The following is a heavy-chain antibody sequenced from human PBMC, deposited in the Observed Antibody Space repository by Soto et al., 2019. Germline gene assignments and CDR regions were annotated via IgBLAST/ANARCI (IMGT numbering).Heavy chain of an antibody. V-gene: IGHV3-23*01. Sequence: GGSLRLSCAASGFTFSSYAMSWVRQAPGKGLEWVSAISGSGGSTYYADSVKGRFTISRDNSKNTLYLQMNSLRAEDMAVYYCAKPARGCSSTSCYDAFDIWGQGTMVTVSS. D-gene: IGHD2-2*01. CDR1: GFTFSSYA. CDR3: AKPARGCSSTSCYDAFDI. J-gene: IGHJ3*02. CDR2: ISGSGGST.